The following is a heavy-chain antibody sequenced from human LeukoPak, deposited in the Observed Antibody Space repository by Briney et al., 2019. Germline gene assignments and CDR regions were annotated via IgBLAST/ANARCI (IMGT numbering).Heavy chain of an antibody. CDR1: GGSIGGYS. CDR2: ISFTGIT. V-gene: IGHV4-59*01. Sequence: PSETLSLTCSVSGGSIGGYSWTWVRQPPGKRLEYIGYISFTGITYYNPSLMSRVTISVATSKNQFSLKLASVTAADTAVYYCARRLYSSGWSYWFDPWSQGTLVTVSS. J-gene: IGHJ5*02. D-gene: IGHD6-19*01. CDR3: ARRLYSSGWSYWFDP.